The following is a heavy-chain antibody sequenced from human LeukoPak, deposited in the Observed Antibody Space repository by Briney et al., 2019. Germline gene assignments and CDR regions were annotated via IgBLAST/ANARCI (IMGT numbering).Heavy chain of an antibody. J-gene: IGHJ4*02. CDR1: GFTFSNYG. D-gene: IGHD2-21*02. Sequence: PGGSLRLSCAASGFTFSNYGMNWVRQAPGKGLEWVSGITGGGGSTYYAESVKGRFAISRDNSKNTLYLQMNSLRAEDTAVYYCANRYCGGGCRDYWGQGTLVTVSS. CDR3: ANRYCGGGCRDY. CDR2: ITGGGGST. V-gene: IGHV3-23*01.